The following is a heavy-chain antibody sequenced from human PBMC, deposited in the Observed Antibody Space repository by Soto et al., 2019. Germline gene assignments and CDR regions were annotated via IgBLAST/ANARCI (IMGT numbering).Heavy chain of an antibody. CDR1: GFTFSDYY. J-gene: IGHJ4*02. CDR3: PRSIVGTTSSDY. D-gene: IGHD1-26*01. Sequence: EVQLVESGGGLVQPGGSLRLSCAGSGFTFSDYYIDWVRQAPGKGLDWVGRSRDKGNSYSTDYAASVKGRFTVSRDASKYSLYLQMISLTTEDTAVYYCPRSIVGTTSSDYWGQGTLVTVSS. V-gene: IGHV3-72*01. CDR2: SRDKGNSYST.